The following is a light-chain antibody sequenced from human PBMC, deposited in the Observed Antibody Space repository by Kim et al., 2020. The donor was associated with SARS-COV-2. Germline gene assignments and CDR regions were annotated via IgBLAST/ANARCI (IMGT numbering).Light chain of an antibody. Sequence: SYELTQPLSVSVALGRTARGTCGGNNIGSKNVHWYQQKPGQAPVLVIYRNGNRPSGIPERFSGSNSGNTATLTISRAQAGDEADYYCHVWDSSAVVFGGGTHLTVL. CDR3: HVWDSSAVV. V-gene: IGLV3-9*01. J-gene: IGLJ3*02. CDR1: NIGSKN. CDR2: RNG.